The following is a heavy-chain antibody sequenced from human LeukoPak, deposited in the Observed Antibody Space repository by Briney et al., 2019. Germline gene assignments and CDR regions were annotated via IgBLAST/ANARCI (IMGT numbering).Heavy chain of an antibody. D-gene: IGHD6-19*01. CDR1: GYRYSDYW. Sequence: GESLKISCKGSGYRYSDYWIGWVRQMPGKGLEWMGIIYGGDSETRYSPSLQGQVTLSADKSINTAYLQWSSLKASDTAMYYCARTTTYSSGWYGAYWGQGTLVTVSS. V-gene: IGHV5-51*01. CDR2: IYGGDSET. CDR3: ARTTTYSSGWYGAY. J-gene: IGHJ4*02.